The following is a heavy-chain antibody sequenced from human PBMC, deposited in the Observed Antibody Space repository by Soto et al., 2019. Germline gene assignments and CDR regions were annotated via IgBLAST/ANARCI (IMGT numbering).Heavy chain of an antibody. CDR1: GFTFSASV. J-gene: IGHJ4*02. D-gene: IGHD5-18*01. Sequence: GGSLRLSCAASGFTFSASVLHWVRQASGKGLEWIGRITSKPNGYATAYAASVRGRFIISRDDSKNTAYLQMNGLEVEDTAVYFCARLVDKGVVTLAFDYWGKGAQVTVS. CDR2: ITSKPNGYAT. V-gene: IGHV3-73*01. CDR3: ARLVDKGVVTLAFDY.